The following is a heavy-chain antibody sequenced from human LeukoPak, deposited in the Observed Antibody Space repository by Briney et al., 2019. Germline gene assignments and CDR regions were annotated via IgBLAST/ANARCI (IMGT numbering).Heavy chain of an antibody. V-gene: IGHV1-2*02. D-gene: IGHD3-3*01. CDR2: INPNSGGT. J-gene: IGHJ6*03. CDR3: ARDLRFLEWPYYYYYMDV. Sequence: ASVKVSCKASGGTFSSYAISWVRQAPGQGLEWMGWINPNSGGTNYAQKFQGRVTMTRDTSISTAYMELSRLRSDDTAVYYCARDLRFLEWPYYYYYMDVWGKGTTVTVSS. CDR1: GGTFSSYA.